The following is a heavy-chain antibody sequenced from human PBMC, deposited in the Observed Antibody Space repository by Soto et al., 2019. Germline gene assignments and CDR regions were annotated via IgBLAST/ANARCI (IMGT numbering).Heavy chain of an antibody. Sequence: QLQLQESGPGLVKPSGTLSLTCSVSGDSISSTVYYWVWIRQPPGKGLEWIGSIYYSGSTYYNPALNSRVTIFVDTSNNRVSLKLNSVTAADTAVYFCAGGHTSGHGGALGNWGQGTLVTVSS. CDR3: AGGHTSGHGGALGN. V-gene: IGHV4-39*02. D-gene: IGHD3-16*01. J-gene: IGHJ4*02. CDR2: IYYSGST. CDR1: GDSISSTVYY.